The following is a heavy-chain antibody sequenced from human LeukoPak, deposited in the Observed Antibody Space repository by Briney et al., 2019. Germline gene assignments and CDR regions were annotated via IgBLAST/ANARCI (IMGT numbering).Heavy chain of an antibody. CDR1: GGSISSHY. V-gene: IGHV3-15*01. Sequence: LTCTVSGGSISSHYWSWLRQPPGKALEWVGRIKSKTDGGTTDYAARVKGRFTISRDDSKNTLYLQMNSLKTEDTAVYYCTTVRTITMIVVVITEDEHFQHWGQGTLVTVSS. CDR2: IKSKTDGGTT. CDR3: TTVRTITMIVVVITEDEHFQH. D-gene: IGHD3-22*01. J-gene: IGHJ1*01.